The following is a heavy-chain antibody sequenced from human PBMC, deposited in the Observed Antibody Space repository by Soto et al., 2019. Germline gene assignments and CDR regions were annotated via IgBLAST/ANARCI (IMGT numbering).Heavy chain of an antibody. D-gene: IGHD2-15*01. CDR3: ARLNRAVTPRGDDR. V-gene: IGHV4-61*01. J-gene: IGHJ4*02. CDR2: IWYTGST. Sequence: SETLSLTGTVAGGSVSGGSYCWSWIRQPPGKGLEWIGYIWYTGSTNYNPSLKSRVTISVDTSKNQFSLKLSSVTAADTAVYYCARLNRAVTPRGDDRWGQGTLVTVSS. CDR1: GGSVSGGSYC.